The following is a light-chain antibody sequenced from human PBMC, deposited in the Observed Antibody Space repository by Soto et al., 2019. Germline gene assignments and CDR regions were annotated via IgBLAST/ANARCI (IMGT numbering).Light chain of an antibody. J-gene: IGKJ4*01. CDR3: QQYGDWPLT. Sequence: EIVVTQSPATLSVSPGERATLSCRASQSVGNNFAWYQQKPGQAPRLLIFATSTRATGVPARFSGSGSGTEVTLPISSLPSEDFAVDYCQQYGDWPLTFGGGAKVEIE. V-gene: IGKV3-15*01. CDR1: QSVGNN. CDR2: ATS.